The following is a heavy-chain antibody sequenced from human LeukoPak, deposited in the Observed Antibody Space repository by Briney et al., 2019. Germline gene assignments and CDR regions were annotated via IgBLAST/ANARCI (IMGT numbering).Heavy chain of an antibody. Sequence: SETLSLTCTVSGGSISSYYWSWIRQPPGKGLEWIGYIYYSGSTNYNPSLKSRVTISVDTSKNQFSLKLSSVTAAGTAVYYCAANPLPYYYDSSGYLYWGQGTLVTVSS. CDR2: IYYSGST. CDR1: GGSISSYY. V-gene: IGHV4-59*01. D-gene: IGHD3-22*01. J-gene: IGHJ4*02. CDR3: AANPLPYYYDSSGYLY.